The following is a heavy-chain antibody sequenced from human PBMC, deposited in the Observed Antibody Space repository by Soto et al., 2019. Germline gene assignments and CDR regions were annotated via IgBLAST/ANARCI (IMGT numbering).Heavy chain of an antibody. CDR3: TTDVTGAVAFDI. D-gene: IGHD2-21*02. Sequence: EVQLVESGGGLVKPGGSLRLSCAASGFTFSNAWMNWVRQAPGKGLEWVGRIKSKTDGGTTDYAAPVKGRFTISREDSKNTLYLQMNSLKTEDTAVYYCTTDVTGAVAFDIWGQGTMVTVSS. CDR1: GFTFSNAW. J-gene: IGHJ3*02. V-gene: IGHV3-15*07. CDR2: IKSKTDGGTT.